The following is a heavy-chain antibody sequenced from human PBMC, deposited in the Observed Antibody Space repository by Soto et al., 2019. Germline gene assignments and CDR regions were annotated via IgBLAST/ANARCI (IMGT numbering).Heavy chain of an antibody. J-gene: IGHJ4*02. Sequence: PSETLSLTCTVSGGSISSSSYYWGWIRQPPGKGLEWIGRIYYSGSTYYKPSRNSRVTISVDTSKYQFSLEFSSVTAAVTAVYYCATLIAVAGTAGRDYWGQGTLVTVSS. CDR2: IYYSGST. V-gene: IGHV4-39*01. D-gene: IGHD6-19*01. CDR1: GGSISSSSYY. CDR3: ATLIAVAGTAGRDY.